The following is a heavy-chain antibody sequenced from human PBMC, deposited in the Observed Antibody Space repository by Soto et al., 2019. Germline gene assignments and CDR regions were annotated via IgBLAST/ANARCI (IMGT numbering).Heavy chain of an antibody. CDR2: ISAYNGNT. D-gene: IGHD3-10*01. J-gene: IGHJ6*02. CDR1: GYTFTSYG. Sequence: ASVKVSCKASGYTFTSYGISWVRQAPGQGLEWMGWISAYNGNTNYAQKLQGRVTMTTDTSTSTAYMELRSLRSDDTAVYYCARDSGVHSTLLNYYYGMDVWRQGTTVTVSS. CDR3: ARDSGVHSTLLNYYYGMDV. V-gene: IGHV1-18*01.